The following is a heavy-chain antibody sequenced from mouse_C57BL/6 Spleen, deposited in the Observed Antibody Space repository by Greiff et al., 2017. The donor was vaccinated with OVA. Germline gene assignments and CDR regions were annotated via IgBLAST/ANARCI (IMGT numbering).Heavy chain of an antibody. J-gene: IGHJ1*03. CDR1: GFTFTDYY. CDR3: ARYTARYFDV. V-gene: IGHV7-3*01. Sequence: EVQVVESGGGLVQPGGSLSLSCAASGFTFTDYYMSWVRQPPGKALEWLGFIRNKANGYTTEYSASVKGRFTISRDNSQSILYLQMNALRAEDSATYYCARYTARYFDVWGTGTTVTVSS. CDR2: IRNKANGYTT.